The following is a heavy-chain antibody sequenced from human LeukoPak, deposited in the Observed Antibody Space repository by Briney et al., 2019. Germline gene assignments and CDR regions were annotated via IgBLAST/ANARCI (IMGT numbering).Heavy chain of an antibody. J-gene: IGHJ4*02. D-gene: IGHD2-21*02. Sequence: ASVKVSCKASGYTFTSYYMHWVRQAPGQGLEWMGWINPNSGGTNYAQKFQGRVTMTRDTSISTAYMEVSRLTSDDAAVYYCARDLYCGGDCYSSLGFDYWGQGTLVTVSS. CDR1: GYTFTSYY. V-gene: IGHV1-2*02. CDR2: INPNSGGT. CDR3: ARDLYCGGDCYSSLGFDY.